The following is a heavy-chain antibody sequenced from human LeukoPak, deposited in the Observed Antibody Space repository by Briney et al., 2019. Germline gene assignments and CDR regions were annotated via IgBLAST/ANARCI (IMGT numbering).Heavy chain of an antibody. CDR3: ARALVTAILYED. V-gene: IGHV4-59*01. Sequence: PSETLSLTCTVSGVSISNYYWSWIRQPPGKGLEWIGYIYYSGSTNYNPSLKSRVTISVDTSKNQFSLKLSSVAAAGTAVYYCARALVTAILYEDWGQGTLVTVSS. CDR2: IYYSGST. J-gene: IGHJ4*02. D-gene: IGHD2-21*02. CDR1: GVSISNYY.